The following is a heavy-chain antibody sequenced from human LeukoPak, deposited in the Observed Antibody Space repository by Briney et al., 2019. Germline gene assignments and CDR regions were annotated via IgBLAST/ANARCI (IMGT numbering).Heavy chain of an antibody. D-gene: IGHD2-8*01. CDR1: GFTFSSYW. CDR2: GSDVGGT. V-gene: IGHV4-34*08. Sequence: GSLRLSCAASGFTFSSYWMSWVRQAPGKGLEWIGEGSDVGGTKYNPSLKSRVTISADTSKNQFSLKLSSVTAADTAVYYCAQNGQSGFSFDPWGQGTLVTVSS. CDR3: AQNGQSGFSFDP. J-gene: IGHJ5*02.